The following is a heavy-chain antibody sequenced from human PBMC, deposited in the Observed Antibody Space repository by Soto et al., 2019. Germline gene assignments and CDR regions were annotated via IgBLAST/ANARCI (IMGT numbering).Heavy chain of an antibody. J-gene: IGHJ4*02. CDR2: TSYDGTNK. D-gene: IGHD7-27*01. CDR1: GFTFSNYA. V-gene: IGHV3-30-3*01. CDR3: AGVAYGANSVSSY. Sequence: GVSLRRSCAASGFTFSNYAMSWGRQAPGKGLEWVAATSYDGTNKYYADSVKGRFTVSRDNSKNTLDLQMNSLIPDDTALYSCAGVAYGANSVSSYSGRGTLVTVSS.